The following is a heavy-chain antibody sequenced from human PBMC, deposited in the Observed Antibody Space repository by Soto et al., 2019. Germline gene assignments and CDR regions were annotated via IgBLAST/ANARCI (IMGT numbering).Heavy chain of an antibody. CDR1: GFTFSSYA. CDR3: AKPFSGPIYSSSCCEPREVSSWFDP. V-gene: IGHV3-23*01. J-gene: IGHJ5*02. Sequence: GESLKISCAASGFTFSSYAMSWVRQAPGKGLEWVSAISGSGGSTYYADSVKGRFTISRDNSKNTLYLQMNSLRAEDTAVYYCAKPFSGPIYSSSCCEPREVSSWFDPWGQGTLVTVSS. D-gene: IGHD6-13*01. CDR2: ISGSGGST.